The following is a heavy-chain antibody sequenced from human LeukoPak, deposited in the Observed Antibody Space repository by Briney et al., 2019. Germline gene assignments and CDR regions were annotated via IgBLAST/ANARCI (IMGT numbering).Heavy chain of an antibody. Sequence: KPSETLSLTCTVSGGSISSSSYYWGWIRQPPGKGLEWIGSIYYSGSTYYNPSLKSRVTISVDTSKNQFSLKLNSVTAADTAVYYCARMPWGYPYYFDYWGQGTLVTVSS. V-gene: IGHV4-39*01. CDR1: GGSISSSSYY. J-gene: IGHJ4*02. D-gene: IGHD3-16*01. CDR3: ARMPWGYPYYFDY. CDR2: IYYSGST.